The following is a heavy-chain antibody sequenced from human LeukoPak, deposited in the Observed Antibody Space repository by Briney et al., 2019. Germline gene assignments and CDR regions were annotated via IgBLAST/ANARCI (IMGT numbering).Heavy chain of an antibody. V-gene: IGHV5-10-1*01. Sequence: KPGESLRISCKGSGYSFTSYWISWVRQMPGKGLEWMGRIDPSDSYTNYSPSFQGHVTISADKSISTAYLQWGSLKASDTAMYYCAKQGGPGNAMDVWGQGTTVTVSS. CDR3: AKQGGPGNAMDV. D-gene: IGHD1-26*01. J-gene: IGHJ6*02. CDR1: GYSFTSYW. CDR2: IDPSDSYT.